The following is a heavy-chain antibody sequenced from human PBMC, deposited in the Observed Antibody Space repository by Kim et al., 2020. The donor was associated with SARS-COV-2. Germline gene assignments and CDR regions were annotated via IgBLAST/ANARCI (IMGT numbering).Heavy chain of an antibody. V-gene: IGHV3-9*01. CDR2: ISWNSGSI. Sequence: GGSLRLSCAASGFTFGGYAMHWVRQAPGKGLEWVSGISWNSGSIGYADSVKGRFTISRDNAKNSLYLQMNSLRAEDTALYYCAIDTYYDSSGTIDYWGQGTLVPVSS. D-gene: IGHD3-22*01. CDR1: GFTFGGYA. CDR3: AIDTYYDSSGTIDY. J-gene: IGHJ4*02.